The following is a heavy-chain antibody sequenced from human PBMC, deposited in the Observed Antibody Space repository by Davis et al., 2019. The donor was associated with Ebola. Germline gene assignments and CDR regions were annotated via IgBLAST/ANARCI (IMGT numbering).Heavy chain of an antibody. Sequence: HTGGSLRLSCAAPGFTFDDYAMHWVRQAPGKGLVWVSRTNEDGTTTNYADSVRGRFTISRDNAKNTLYLQMNSLRAEDTAIYYCARDLCGMDDYWGPGTLVTVSS. D-gene: IGHD2-21*01. J-gene: IGHJ4*02. CDR2: TNEDGTTT. CDR3: ARDLCGMDDY. CDR1: GFTFDDYA. V-gene: IGHV3-74*01.